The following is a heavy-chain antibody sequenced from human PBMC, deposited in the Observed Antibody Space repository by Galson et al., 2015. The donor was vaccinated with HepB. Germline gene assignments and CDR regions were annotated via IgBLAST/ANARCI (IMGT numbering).Heavy chain of an antibody. V-gene: IGHV4-61*02. D-gene: IGHD2-2*01. CDR3: VIVVVPAAMDYYYYMDV. CDR2: IYTSGST. CDR1: GGSISSGSYY. J-gene: IGHJ6*03. Sequence: TLSLTCTVSGGSISSGSYYWSWIRQPAGKGLEWIGRIYTSGSTNYNPSLKSRVTMSVDTSKNQFSLKLSSVTAADTAVYYCVIVVVPAAMDYYYYMDVWGKGTTVTVSS.